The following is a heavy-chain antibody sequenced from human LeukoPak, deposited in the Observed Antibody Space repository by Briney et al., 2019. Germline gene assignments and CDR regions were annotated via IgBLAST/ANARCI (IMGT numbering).Heavy chain of an antibody. V-gene: IGHV5-51*01. J-gene: IGHJ6*03. Sequence: GESLKISCKGSGYSFTSYWIGWVRQMPGKDLEWMGIIYPGDSDTRYSPSFQGQVTISADKSISTAYLQWSSLKASDTAMYYCARLKAARPYYYYYYMDVWGKGTTVTVSS. CDR3: ARLKAARPYYYYYYMDV. CDR2: IYPGDSDT. D-gene: IGHD6-6*01. CDR1: GYSFTSYW.